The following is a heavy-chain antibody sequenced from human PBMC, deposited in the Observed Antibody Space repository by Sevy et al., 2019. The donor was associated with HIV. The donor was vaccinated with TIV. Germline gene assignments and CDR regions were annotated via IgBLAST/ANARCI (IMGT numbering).Heavy chain of an antibody. J-gene: IGHJ6*02. CDR1: GYTFTSYD. CDR2: MNPNSGNT. V-gene: IGHV1-8*01. CDR3: AKGYYGFGSGYYYGMDV. D-gene: IGHD3-3*01. Sequence: ASVKVSCKASGYTFTSYDINWVRQATGQGLEWMGWMNPNSGNTGYAQKFQGRVIMTRNTSITTAYMELSSLKSEDTAVYYCAKGYYGFGSGYYYGMDVWGQGTTVTVSS.